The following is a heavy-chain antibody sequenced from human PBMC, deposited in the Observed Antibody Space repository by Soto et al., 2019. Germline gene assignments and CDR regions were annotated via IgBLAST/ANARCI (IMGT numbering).Heavy chain of an antibody. Sequence: QVQLVQSGAEVKKPGSSVKVSCKASGGTFSSYAISWVRQAPGQGREWMGGIIPIFGTANYAQKFQGRVTITADETTSTVYMELSSLRSEDTAVYYCARAPMSQPNDYYGMDVWGQGTTVTVSS. J-gene: IGHJ6*02. CDR2: IIPIFGTA. CDR1: GGTFSSYA. CDR3: ARAPMSQPNDYYGMDV. V-gene: IGHV1-69*01.